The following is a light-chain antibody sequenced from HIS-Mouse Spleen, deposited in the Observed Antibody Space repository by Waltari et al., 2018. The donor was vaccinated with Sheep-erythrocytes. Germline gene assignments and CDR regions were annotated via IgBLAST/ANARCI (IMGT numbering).Light chain of an antibody. Sequence: QSALTQPRSVSGSPGQSVTISCTGTSSDVGGYNYVSWYQQHPGKAPKLMIYDVSKRPSGVPDRVPGSKSGNTASLTISGRQAEDEADYYCCSYAGSYNHVFATGTKVTVL. CDR1: SSDVGGYNY. V-gene: IGLV2-11*01. CDR2: DVS. CDR3: CSYAGSYNHV. J-gene: IGLJ1*01.